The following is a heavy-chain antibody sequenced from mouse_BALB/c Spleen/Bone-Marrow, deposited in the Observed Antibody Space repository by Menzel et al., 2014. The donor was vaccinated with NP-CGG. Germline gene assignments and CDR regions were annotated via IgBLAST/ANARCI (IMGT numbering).Heavy chain of an antibody. J-gene: IGHJ4*01. CDR2: ISYDGSN. CDR3: AAYGNYFY. V-gene: IGHV3-6*02. D-gene: IGHD2-1*01. CDR1: GYSITSGYC. Sequence: EVKLVESGPGLVKPSQSLSLTCSVTGYSITSGYCWNWIRQFPGNKLEWMGYISYDGSNNYNPSLKNRISITRDTSKNQFFLKLNSVTTEDTATYYCAAYGNYFYWGQGTSVTVSS.